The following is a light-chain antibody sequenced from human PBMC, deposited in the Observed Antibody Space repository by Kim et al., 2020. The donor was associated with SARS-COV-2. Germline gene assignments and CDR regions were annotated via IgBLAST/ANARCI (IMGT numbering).Light chain of an antibody. CDR1: QTVLYNSNNQNY. J-gene: IGKJ2*03. V-gene: IGKV4-1*01. CDR2: WAS. Sequence: SATLNCKSSQTVLYNSNNQNYLAWYQQKPGQAPKLLIYWASIRESGVSDRFSGSGSETDFTLTISSLQAEDVAVYYCQQYYSTPPSFGQGTKLEIK. CDR3: QQYYSTPPS.